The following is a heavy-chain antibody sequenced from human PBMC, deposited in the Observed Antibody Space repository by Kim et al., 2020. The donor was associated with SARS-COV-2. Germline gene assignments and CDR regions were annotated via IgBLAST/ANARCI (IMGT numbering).Heavy chain of an antibody. D-gene: IGHD3-16*01. J-gene: IGHJ4*02. Sequence: ADSVKDRFTNSRDNAKDSVYLQMSSLRAEDTAVYFCARGARNYGPEEYWGQGSLVTVSS. CDR3: ARGARNYGPEEY. V-gene: IGHV3-11*01.